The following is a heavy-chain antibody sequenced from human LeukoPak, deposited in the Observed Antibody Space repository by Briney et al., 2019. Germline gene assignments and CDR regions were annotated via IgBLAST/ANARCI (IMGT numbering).Heavy chain of an antibody. J-gene: IGHJ4*02. Sequence: PGGSLRLSCAASGFTFSTHWMSWVRQAPGKGLEWVANINHDGSGKYYVDSVKGRFTISRDNAKNSLYLQMNSLRAEDTAVYYCARDLYIGSYYGVNYWGQGTLVTVSS. CDR1: GFTFSTHW. V-gene: IGHV3-7*04. CDR2: INHDGSGK. CDR3: ARDLYIGSYYGVNY. D-gene: IGHD1-26*01.